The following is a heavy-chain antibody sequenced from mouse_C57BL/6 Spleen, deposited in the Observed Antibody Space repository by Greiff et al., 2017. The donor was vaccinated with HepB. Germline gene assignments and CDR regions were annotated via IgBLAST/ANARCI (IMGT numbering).Heavy chain of an antibody. CDR3: ARRITGNAMDY. Sequence: EVKLMESGGGLVKPGGSLKLSCAASGFTFSSYTMSWVRQTPEKRLEWVATISGGGGNTYYPDSVKGRFTISRDNAKSTLYLQMSSLRSEDTALYYCARRITGNAMDYWGQGTSVTVSS. J-gene: IGHJ4*01. CDR2: ISGGGGNT. V-gene: IGHV5-9*01. D-gene: IGHD4-1*01. CDR1: GFTFSSYT.